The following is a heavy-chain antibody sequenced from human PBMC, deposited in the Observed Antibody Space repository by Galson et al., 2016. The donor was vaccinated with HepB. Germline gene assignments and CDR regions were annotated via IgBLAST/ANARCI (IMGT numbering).Heavy chain of an antibody. J-gene: IGHJ6*02. CDR3: ARHGVGSSSSLARFYYAMDV. CDR2: IDPSDSYT. Sequence: QSGAEVKKPGESLRISCKVSGDIFTSSWISWVRQMPGKGLEWMGRIDPSDSYTKYSPPFQGHVTISADKSISTAFLEWSSLKASDTAMFYCARHGVGSSSSLARFYYAMDVWGQGTTVTVSS. D-gene: IGHD6-6*01. V-gene: IGHV5-10-1*01. CDR1: GDIFTSSW.